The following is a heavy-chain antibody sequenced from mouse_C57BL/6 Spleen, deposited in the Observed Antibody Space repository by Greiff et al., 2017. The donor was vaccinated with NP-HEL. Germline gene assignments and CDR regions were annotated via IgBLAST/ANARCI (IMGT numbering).Heavy chain of an antibody. D-gene: IGHD2-4*01. CDR2: INPYNGGT. V-gene: IGHV1-19*01. J-gene: IGHJ2*01. CDR1: GYTFTDYY. CDR3: ARRAYYDYDGFDY. Sequence: VQLQQSGPVLVKPGASVKMSCKASGYTFTDYYMNWVKQSHGKSLEWIGVINPYNGGTSYNQKFKGKATLTVDKSSSTAYMELNSLTSEDSAVYYCARRAYYDYDGFDYWGQGTTLTVSS.